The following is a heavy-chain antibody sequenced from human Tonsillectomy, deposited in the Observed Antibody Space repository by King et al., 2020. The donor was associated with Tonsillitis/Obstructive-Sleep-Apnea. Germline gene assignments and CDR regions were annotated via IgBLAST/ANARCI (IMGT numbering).Heavy chain of an antibody. Sequence: LVESGGGLVQPGGSLRLSCAASGFTISSYSMNWVRQDPGKGLEWVSYISSSSSTIYYADSVKGRFTISRYNAKNSLYQQMNSLSDEDKAVYYCARLPCLEWLSNYYYYHYMDVLGKGTTVTVSS. D-gene: IGHD3-3*01. CDR2: ISSSSSTI. J-gene: IGHJ6*03. CDR1: GFTISSYS. CDR3: ARLPCLEWLSNYYYYHYMDV. V-gene: IGHV3-48*02.